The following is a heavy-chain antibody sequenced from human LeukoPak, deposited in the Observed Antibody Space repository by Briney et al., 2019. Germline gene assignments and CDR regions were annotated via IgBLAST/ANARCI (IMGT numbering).Heavy chain of an antibody. J-gene: IGHJ6*03. Sequence: SQTLSLTCTVSGGSISSGSYYWSWIRQPAGKGLEWIGRIHTSGSTNYNPSLKSRVTISVDTSKNQFSLRLSSVTAADTAVYYCARDSGSGSWYMDVWAKGTTVTVSS. CDR2: IHTSGST. V-gene: IGHV4-61*02. CDR3: ARDSGSGSWYMDV. CDR1: GGSISSGSYY. D-gene: IGHD3-10*01.